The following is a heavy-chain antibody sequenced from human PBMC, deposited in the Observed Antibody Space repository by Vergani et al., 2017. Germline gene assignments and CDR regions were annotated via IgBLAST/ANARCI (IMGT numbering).Heavy chain of an antibody. CDR1: GFTFSTYS. Sequence: EVQLVESGGGLVKPGGSLRLSCAASGFTFSTYSMNWVRQAPGKGLEWVSTINSRSNYIHYADSVKGRFIISRDNANNALYLQMNSLRVDGTAVYYCAKDHSIARRIQVVYWVQGTLVSVSS. V-gene: IGHV3-21*01. CDR3: AKDHSIARRIQVVY. CDR2: INSRSNYI. D-gene: IGHD5-24*01. J-gene: IGHJ4*02.